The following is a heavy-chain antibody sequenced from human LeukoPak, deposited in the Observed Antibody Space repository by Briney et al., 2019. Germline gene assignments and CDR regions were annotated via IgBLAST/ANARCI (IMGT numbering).Heavy chain of an antibody. CDR3: ARDTSSSWYLYWFDP. J-gene: IGHJ5*02. CDR1: GITFSSYA. D-gene: IGHD6-13*01. V-gene: IGHV3-30*01. Sequence: SGRSLRLSCAASGITFSSYAMHWVRQAPGKGLEWVAVISYDGSNKYYADSVKGRFTISRDNSKNTLYLQMNSLRAEDTAVYYCARDTSSSWYLYWFDPWGQGTLVTVSS. CDR2: ISYDGSNK.